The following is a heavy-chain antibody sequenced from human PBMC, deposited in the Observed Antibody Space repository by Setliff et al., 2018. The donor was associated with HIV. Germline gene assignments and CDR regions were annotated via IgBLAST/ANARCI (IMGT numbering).Heavy chain of an antibody. CDR3: AKGAGFYGDYTFDH. D-gene: IGHD4-17*01. CDR2: IYSTGST. Sequence: SETLSLTCTVSGASITSHYWSWIRQSPGRELEWIGYIYSTGSTNYNPSLQSRVSISMVASRNQFSLKVTSVTAADTAVYYCAKGAGFYGDYTFDHWGQGRQVTVSS. CDR1: GASITSHY. V-gene: IGHV4-59*11. J-gene: IGHJ4*02.